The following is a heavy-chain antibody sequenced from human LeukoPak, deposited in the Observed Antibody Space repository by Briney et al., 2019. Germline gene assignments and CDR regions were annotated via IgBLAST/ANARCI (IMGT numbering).Heavy chain of an antibody. J-gene: IGHJ4*02. Sequence: ASVKVSCKGSGYTFTSFGISWVRQAPGQGPEWMGWISAYNGDIKYAQTFQGRVTMTTDISTSTAYMELRSLRSDDTAVYYCARDLGASTVIFFDYWGQGTLVTVSS. V-gene: IGHV1-18*01. CDR2: ISAYNGDI. CDR1: GYTFTSFG. D-gene: IGHD4-17*01. CDR3: ARDLGASTVIFFDY.